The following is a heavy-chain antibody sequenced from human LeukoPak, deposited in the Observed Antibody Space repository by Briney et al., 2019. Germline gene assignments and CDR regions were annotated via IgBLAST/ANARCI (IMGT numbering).Heavy chain of an antibody. CDR2: INPNSGGT. J-gene: IGHJ1*01. D-gene: IGHD3-22*01. V-gene: IGHV1-2*02. CDR3: ARVGYYDSSGYYFQH. CDR1: GCTFTGYY. Sequence: ASVKVSCKASGCTFTGYYMHWVRQAPGQGLEWMGWINPNSGGTNYAQKFQGRVTMTRDTSISTAYMELSRLRSDDTAVDYCARVGYYDSSGYYFQHWGQGTLVTVSS.